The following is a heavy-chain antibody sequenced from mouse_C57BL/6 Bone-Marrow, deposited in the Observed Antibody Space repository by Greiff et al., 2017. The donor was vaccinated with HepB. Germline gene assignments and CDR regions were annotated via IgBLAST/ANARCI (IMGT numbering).Heavy chain of an antibody. D-gene: IGHD1-1*01. Sequence: VQLQQPGAELVKPGASVKLSCKASGYTFTSYWMHWVKQRPGQGLEWIGMIHPNSGSTNYNEKFKSKATLTVDKSSSTAYMQLSSLTSEDSAVYDCVRLLCYWYFDVWGTGTTVTVSS. CDR2: IHPNSGST. V-gene: IGHV1-64*01. CDR3: VRLLCYWYFDV. CDR1: GYTFTSYW. J-gene: IGHJ1*03.